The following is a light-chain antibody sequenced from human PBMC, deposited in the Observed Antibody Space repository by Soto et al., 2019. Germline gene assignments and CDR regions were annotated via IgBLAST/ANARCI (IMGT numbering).Light chain of an antibody. V-gene: IGKV3-11*01. CDR3: QQRSNCPL. CDR1: QSVSSY. Sequence: EIVWTQSQATLSLSPGERATLSCRASQSVSSYLAWYQQKPGQAPRLLIYDASNMATGIPARFSGSGSGTDFTLTISCLEPEDFAVYYCQQRSNCPLFGGGTKVEIK. J-gene: IGKJ4*01. CDR2: DAS.